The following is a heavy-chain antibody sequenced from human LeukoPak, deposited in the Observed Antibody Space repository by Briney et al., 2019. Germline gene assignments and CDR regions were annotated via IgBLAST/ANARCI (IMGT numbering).Heavy chain of an antibody. D-gene: IGHD1-7*01. J-gene: IGHJ4*02. CDR1: GGSISSSSYY. V-gene: IGHV4-61*05. Sequence: SETLSLTCTVSGGSISSSSYYWSWIRQPPGKGLEWIGYIYYSGSTNYNPSLKSRVTISVDTSKNQFSLKLSSVTAADTAVYYCARGRTTSFFDYWGQGTLVTVSS. CDR3: ARGRTTSFFDY. CDR2: IYYSGST.